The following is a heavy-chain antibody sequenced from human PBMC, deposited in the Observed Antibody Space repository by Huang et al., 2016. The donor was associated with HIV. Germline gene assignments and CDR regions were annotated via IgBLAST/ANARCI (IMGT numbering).Heavy chain of an antibody. CDR1: GFTFRGSA. CDR3: TRLTMIGDGDY. D-gene: IGHD3-22*01. Sequence: EVQLVESGGGLVQPGGSLKLSCAASGFTFRGSAMHWVRQASGKGGEWVGRIRSKANSYATAYAASVKGRFTISRDDSKNTAYLQMNSLKTEDTAVYYCTRLTMIGDGDYWGQGTLVTVSS. J-gene: IGHJ4*02. V-gene: IGHV3-73*01. CDR2: IRSKANSYAT.